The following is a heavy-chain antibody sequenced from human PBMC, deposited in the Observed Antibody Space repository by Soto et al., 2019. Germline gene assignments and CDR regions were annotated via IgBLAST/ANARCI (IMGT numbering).Heavy chain of an antibody. Sequence: GESLKIPCKGPGYNFPSYWIGWVRQMPGKGLEWMVIIYPRDSDTRYRPSFQGQVTLSADKSIRPAYLQWSSLKASDPAMYYCVRRPYSCDPFDHWGQGTIVTVYS. CDR3: VRRPYSCDPFDH. CDR1: GYNFPSYW. V-gene: IGHV5-51*01. J-gene: IGHJ4*02. CDR2: IYPRDSDT. D-gene: IGHD5-18*01.